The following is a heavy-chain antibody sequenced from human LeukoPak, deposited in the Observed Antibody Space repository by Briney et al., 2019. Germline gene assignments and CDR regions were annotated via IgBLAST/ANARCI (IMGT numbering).Heavy chain of an antibody. D-gene: IGHD2-21*01. CDR2: ISDTGST. J-gene: IGHJ3*02. Sequence: TPSETLSLTCSVSGGSISSYYWSWIRQPPGKGLEWIAYISDTGSTKYRPSLRGRLSISMDKSKNMFSLKLNSVTAADTAVYYCARPDSHLSAFDIWGQGTGVTVS. CDR3: ARPDSHLSAFDI. V-gene: IGHV4-59*08. CDR1: GGSISSYY.